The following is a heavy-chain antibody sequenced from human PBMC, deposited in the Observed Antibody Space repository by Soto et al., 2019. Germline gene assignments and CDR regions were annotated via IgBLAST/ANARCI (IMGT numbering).Heavy chain of an antibody. CDR3: ARGVLLWFGESRTFDY. J-gene: IGHJ4*02. Sequence: QVQLQQWGAGLLKPSETLSLTCAVYGVSFSGYYWSWIRQPPGKGLAWIGEINHSGSTNYNPSLKSRFTISVDTSKNQFSLKLSSVTAADTAVYYCARGVLLWFGESRTFDYWGQGTLVTVSS. CDR1: GVSFSGYY. D-gene: IGHD3-10*01. CDR2: INHSGST. V-gene: IGHV4-34*01.